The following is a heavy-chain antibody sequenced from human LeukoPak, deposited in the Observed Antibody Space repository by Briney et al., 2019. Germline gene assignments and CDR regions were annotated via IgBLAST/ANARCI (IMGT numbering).Heavy chain of an antibody. CDR2: IYYSGST. Sequence: SETLSLTCTVSGGSISSYYWSWIRQPPGKGLEWIGYIYYSGSTYYNPSLKSRVTISVDKSKNQFSLKLSSVTAADTAVYYCASCGWADAFDIWGQGTMVTVSS. J-gene: IGHJ3*02. V-gene: IGHV4-59*12. CDR3: ASCGWADAFDI. D-gene: IGHD6-19*01. CDR1: GGSISSYY.